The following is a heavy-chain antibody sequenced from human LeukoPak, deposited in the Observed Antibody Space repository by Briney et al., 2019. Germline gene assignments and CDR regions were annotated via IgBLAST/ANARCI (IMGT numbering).Heavy chain of an antibody. CDR1: GAAINSGSYP. J-gene: IGHJ2*01. V-gene: IGHV4-61*02. CDR3: ARFEPLSYFDL. D-gene: IGHD3-9*01. CDR2: VYSSWST. Sequence: SRILSFTCTVFGAAINSGSYPWSCICPQPGKGLGWIGRVYSSWSTNYNPSLKSRVTMSADTSKNQFSLNLSSVTAADTAVYYCARFEPLSYFDLWGRGTLVTVST.